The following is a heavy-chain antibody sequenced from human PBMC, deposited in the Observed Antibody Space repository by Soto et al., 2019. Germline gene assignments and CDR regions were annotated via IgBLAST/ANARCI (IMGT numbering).Heavy chain of an antibody. CDR1: GGTFRTYA. CDR3: AKGAVAGTPTSYYHGMDV. J-gene: IGHJ6*02. Sequence: QVQLLQSGAEVKKPGSSVRVSCEASGGTFRTYAISWVRQAPGQGLEWMGEIIPIFGTVNYAQKFQSRVTITADDSTNTVYMDLRSLRSADTAVYYCAKGAVAGTPTSYYHGMDVWGQGTTVTVSS. V-gene: IGHV1-69*12. CDR2: IIPIFGTV. D-gene: IGHD6-19*01.